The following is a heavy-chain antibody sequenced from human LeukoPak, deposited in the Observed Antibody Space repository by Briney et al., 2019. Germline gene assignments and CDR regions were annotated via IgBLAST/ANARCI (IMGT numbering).Heavy chain of an antibody. J-gene: IGHJ6*02. CDR2: ISSGGSPT. Sequence: GGSLRLSCAASGFTFSSYSINWVRQAPGKGLEWISYISSGGSPTYYADSVKGRFVISRDSAKNSLYLRMNSLRAEDTAVYYCARDNSSGWSDFHYYGMDVWGQGTTVIVSS. D-gene: IGHD6-19*01. CDR1: GFTFSSYS. V-gene: IGHV3-48*01. CDR3: ARDNSSGWSDFHYYGMDV.